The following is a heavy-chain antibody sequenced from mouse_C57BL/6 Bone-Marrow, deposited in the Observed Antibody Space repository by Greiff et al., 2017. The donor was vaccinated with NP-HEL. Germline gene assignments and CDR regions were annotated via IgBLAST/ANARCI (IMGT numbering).Heavy chain of an antibody. V-gene: IGHV10-3*01. D-gene: IGHD2-5*01. J-gene: IGHJ3*01. Sequence: EVKVVESGGGLVQPKGSLKLSCAASGFTFNTYAMHWVRQAPGKGLEWVARIRSKSSNYATYYADSVKDRFTISSDDSQSMLHLQMNNLKTEDTAMYYCIKDYSNFAWFAYWGQGTLVTVSA. CDR2: IRSKSSNYAT. CDR3: IKDYSNFAWFAY. CDR1: GFTFNTYA.